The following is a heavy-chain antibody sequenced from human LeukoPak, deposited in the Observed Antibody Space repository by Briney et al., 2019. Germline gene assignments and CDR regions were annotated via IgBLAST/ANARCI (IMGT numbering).Heavy chain of an antibody. Sequence: GGSLRLSCAASGFTFSSYAMNWVRQAPGTRLEWVSPITGGGESTYHADSVKGRFTISRDNSKNTVSLQMNSLRAEDTAVYYCAKGERVYCSASTCYPFDYWGQGILVSVSS. CDR2: ITGGGEST. J-gene: IGHJ4*02. V-gene: IGHV3-23*01. CDR1: GFTFSSYA. CDR3: AKGERVYCSASTCYPFDY. D-gene: IGHD2-15*01.